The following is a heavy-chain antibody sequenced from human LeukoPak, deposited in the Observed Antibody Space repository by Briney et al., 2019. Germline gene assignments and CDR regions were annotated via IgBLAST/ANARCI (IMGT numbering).Heavy chain of an antibody. J-gene: IGHJ4*02. CDR2: ISGSGGST. D-gene: IGHD3-3*01. CDR3: AKNPGRITIFGVVKSQYYFDY. V-gene: IGHV3-23*01. CDR1: GFTFSSYA. Sequence: GGSLRLSCAASGFTFSSYAMSWVRQAPGKGLEWASAISGSGGSTYYADSVKGRFTISRDNSKNTLYLQMNSLRAEDTAVYYCAKNPGRITIFGVVKSQYYFDYWGQGTLVTVSS.